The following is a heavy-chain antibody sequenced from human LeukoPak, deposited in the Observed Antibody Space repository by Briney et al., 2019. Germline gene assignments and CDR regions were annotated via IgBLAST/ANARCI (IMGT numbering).Heavy chain of an antibody. CDR2: INQSGCT. Sequence: SETLSLTCAVYGGSLRGYYWTWIRQPPGKVLEWIGEINQSGCTNYNPSLKSRVTISIDASKNQFSLNLSSVTAADTAVYYCSRVAGTPPPSDVWGKGSTVTVSS. D-gene: IGHD6-19*01. CDR1: GGSLRGYY. V-gene: IGHV4-34*01. J-gene: IGHJ6*04. CDR3: SRVAGTPPPSDV.